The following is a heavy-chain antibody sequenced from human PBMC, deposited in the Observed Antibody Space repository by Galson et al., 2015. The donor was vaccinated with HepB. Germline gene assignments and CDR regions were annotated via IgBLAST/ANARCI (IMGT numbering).Heavy chain of an antibody. D-gene: IGHD2/OR15-2a*01. CDR1: GGSFSSYY. CDR3: AREGHIITSQNIVIRGNFDY. J-gene: IGHJ4*02. V-gene: IGHV4-34*01. Sequence: ETLSLTCAVYGGSFSSYYWSWIRQPPGKGLEWIGEINHSGSTNYNPSLKSRVTISVDTSKNQFSLKLSSVTAADTAVYYCAREGHIITSQNIVIRGNFDYWGQGTLVTVSS. CDR2: INHSGST.